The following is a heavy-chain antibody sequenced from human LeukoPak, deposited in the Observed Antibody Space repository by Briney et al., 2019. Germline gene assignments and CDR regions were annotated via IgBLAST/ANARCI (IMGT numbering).Heavy chain of an antibody. CDR3: ARAYYDILTGYGPDAFDI. D-gene: IGHD3-9*01. CDR2: IYYSGST. J-gene: IGHJ3*02. Sequence: SETLSLTCTVSGGSISSGDYYWSWIRQPPGKGLEWIGYIYYSGSTYYNPSLKSRVTISVDTSKNQFSLKLSSVTAADTAVYYCARAYYDILTGYGPDAFDIWDQGTMVTVSS. V-gene: IGHV4-30-4*01. CDR1: GGSISSGDYY.